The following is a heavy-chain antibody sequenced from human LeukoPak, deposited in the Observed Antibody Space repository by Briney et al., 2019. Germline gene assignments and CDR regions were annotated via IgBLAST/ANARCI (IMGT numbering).Heavy chain of an antibody. D-gene: IGHD4-23*01. J-gene: IGHJ6*02. Sequence: PSQTLSLTCTVSGGSLSSGSDYWSWIRQSAGKGLEWIGPIYASGSTNYKPSLKSRVTISVDTSKNQFSLKLSSVTAADTAVYYCAGDYGGNSEVGRASRGYYYGMDVWGQGTTVTVSS. CDR2: IYASGST. V-gene: IGHV4-61*02. CDR1: GGSLSSGSDY. CDR3: AGDYGGNSEVGRASRGYYYGMDV.